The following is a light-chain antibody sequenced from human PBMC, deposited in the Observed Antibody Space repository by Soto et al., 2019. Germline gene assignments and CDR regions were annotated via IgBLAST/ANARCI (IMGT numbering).Light chain of an antibody. V-gene: IGKV3-11*01. CDR3: QHYGYSLWT. Sequence: EIVLTQSPATLSLSPGESATLSCRASQSVSSYLAWYQQKPGQAPRLLIYDASTRATGIPDRFSGSGSGTDFTLTITRLEPEDFAVYYCQHYGYSLWTFGQGTKVDIK. CDR2: DAS. CDR1: QSVSSY. J-gene: IGKJ1*01.